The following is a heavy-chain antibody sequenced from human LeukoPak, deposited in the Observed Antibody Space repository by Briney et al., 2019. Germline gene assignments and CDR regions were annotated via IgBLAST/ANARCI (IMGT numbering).Heavy chain of an antibody. D-gene: IGHD3-10*01. Sequence: GGSLRLSCAASGFAFSIYGMIWVHQAPGKGLEWVSAIANSGGSSYYADSVKGRFTISRDNAKNTLYLQMNSLRAEDTAIYYCAKDRAGPFDIWGQGTMVTVSS. CDR1: GFAFSIYG. J-gene: IGHJ3*02. CDR3: AKDRAGPFDI. CDR2: IANSGGSS. V-gene: IGHV3-23*01.